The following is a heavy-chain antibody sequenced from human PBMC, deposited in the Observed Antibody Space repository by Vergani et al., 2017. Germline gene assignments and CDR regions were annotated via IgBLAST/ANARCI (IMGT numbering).Heavy chain of an antibody. CDR2: ISGSGGST. CDR3: ARDRRQNYYDSTGQERDDAFDI. V-gene: IGHV3-23*01. D-gene: IGHD3-22*01. CDR1: GFTFSSYA. Sequence: EVQLLESGGGLVQPGGSLRLSCAASGFTFSSYAMSWVRQAPGKGLEWVSAISGSGGSTYYADSVKGRFTISRDNSKNTLYLQMNSLRAEDTAVYYCARDRRQNYYDSTGQERDDAFDIWGQGTMVTVSS. J-gene: IGHJ3*02.